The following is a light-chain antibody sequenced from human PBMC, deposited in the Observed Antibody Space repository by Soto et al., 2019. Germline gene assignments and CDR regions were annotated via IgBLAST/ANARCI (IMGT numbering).Light chain of an antibody. CDR2: SNN. CDR1: SSNIGSNT. V-gene: IGLV1-44*01. CDR3: AAWDDSLMRV. Sequence: QAVVTQPPSASGTPGQRVTISCSGSSSNIGSNTVNWYQQLPGTAPKLLIYSNNQRPSGVPDRFSGSKSGTSASLAISGLQSEDEADYYRAAWDDSLMRVFGGGTKLTVL. J-gene: IGLJ3*02.